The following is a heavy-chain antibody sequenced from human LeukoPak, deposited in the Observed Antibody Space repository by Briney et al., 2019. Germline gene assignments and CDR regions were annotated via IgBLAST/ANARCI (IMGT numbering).Heavy chain of an antibody. D-gene: IGHD4-17*01. CDR3: ARARRCGLYNDYGACFDY. CDR1: GFMFSGYW. V-gene: IGHV3-7*04. CDR2: IKQDGSEK. Sequence: PGGSLRLSCAASGFMFSGYWMSWVRQAPGKGLEWVANIKQDGSEKYYVDSVKGRFTISRDNSKNTLCLQMNSLRAEDTAIYYCARARRCGLYNDYGACFDYWGRGTLVTVSS. J-gene: IGHJ4*02.